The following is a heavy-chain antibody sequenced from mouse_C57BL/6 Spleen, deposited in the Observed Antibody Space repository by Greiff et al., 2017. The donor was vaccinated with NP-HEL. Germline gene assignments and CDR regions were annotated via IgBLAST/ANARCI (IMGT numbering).Heavy chain of an antibody. V-gene: IGHV5-17*01. Sequence: EVQRVESGGGLVKPGGSLKLSCAASGFTFSDSGMHWVRQGPEKGLEWVAYISSGSSTIYYADTVKGRFTISRDNTKNTLFLQMTSLRSEATAMYYCARKLYSNYVAWFAYWGQGTLVTVSA. CDR3: ARKLYSNYVAWFAY. CDR1: GFTFSDSG. J-gene: IGHJ3*01. D-gene: IGHD2-5*01. CDR2: ISSGSSTI.